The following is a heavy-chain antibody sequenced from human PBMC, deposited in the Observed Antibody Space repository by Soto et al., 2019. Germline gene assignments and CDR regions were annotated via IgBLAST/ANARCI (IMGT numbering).Heavy chain of an antibody. CDR3: ARDSVPRGYSYPSFDY. Sequence: PGGSLRLSCAASGFTFSSYSMNWVRQAPGKGLEWVSSISSSSSYIYYADSVKGRFTISRDNAKNSLYLQMNSLRAEDTAVYYCARDSVPRGYSYPSFDYWGQGTLVTVSS. J-gene: IGHJ4*02. CDR1: GFTFSSYS. D-gene: IGHD5-18*01. V-gene: IGHV3-21*01. CDR2: ISSSSSYI.